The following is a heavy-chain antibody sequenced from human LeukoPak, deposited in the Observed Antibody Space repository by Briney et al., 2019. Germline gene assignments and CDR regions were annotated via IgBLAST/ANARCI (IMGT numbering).Heavy chain of an antibody. CDR3: ATYYDKYNGDHGLDI. CDR2: IYSSGNT. CDR1: GGSISTDNFF. V-gene: IGHV4-61*02. D-gene: IGHD3-22*01. Sequence: SETLSLTCTVSGGSISTDNFFWNWIRQPAGKGLEWIGRIYSSGNTDYSPSLKTRVTLSIDTSKNQFSLKLSSVTAADTAVYYCATYYDKYNGDHGLDIWGQGTMVTASS. J-gene: IGHJ3*02.